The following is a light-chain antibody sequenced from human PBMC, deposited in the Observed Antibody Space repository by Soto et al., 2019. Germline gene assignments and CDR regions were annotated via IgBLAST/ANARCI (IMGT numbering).Light chain of an antibody. CDR2: GAS. V-gene: IGKV3-15*01. CDR1: QSVSSN. J-gene: IGKJ1*01. CDR3: QQYSSWLWT. Sequence: EIVMTQSPATLSVSPGERATLSCRASQSVSSNLAWYQQKPGQAPRLLIYGASNRATGVPARFSGSVSGTEFTLTISSLQSEDFAVYYCQQYSSWLWTFGQG.